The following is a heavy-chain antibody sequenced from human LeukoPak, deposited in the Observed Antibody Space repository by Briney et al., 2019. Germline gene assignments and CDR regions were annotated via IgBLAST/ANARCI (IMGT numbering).Heavy chain of an antibody. V-gene: IGHV3-73*01. CDR1: GFTFSGSA. J-gene: IGHJ3*02. D-gene: IGHD4-17*01. Sequence: GGSLKLSCAASGFTFSGSAMHWVRQASGKGPEWAGHIRNKARNYATAYGASMKGRFTISRDDSKNTAYLQMNSLKTEDTAVYYCSSDFGDYFGAFDIWGQGTTVTVSS. CDR2: IRNKARNYAT. CDR3: SSDFGDYFGAFDI.